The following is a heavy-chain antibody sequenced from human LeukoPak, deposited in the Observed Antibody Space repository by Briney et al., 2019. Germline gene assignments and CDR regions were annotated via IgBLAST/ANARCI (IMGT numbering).Heavy chain of an antibody. Sequence: GGSLRLSCAASGFTFSSNWMTWVRQAPGKGLEWVANIKEDGSDKYYVDSVEGRFTISRDNGKNSLYLQMNSLRAEDTAVYYCARVRSGCYFVYWGQGTLVTVSS. V-gene: IGHV3-7*05. D-gene: IGHD6-19*01. CDR2: IKEDGSDK. CDR3: ARVRSGCYFVY. J-gene: IGHJ4*02. CDR1: GFTFSSNW.